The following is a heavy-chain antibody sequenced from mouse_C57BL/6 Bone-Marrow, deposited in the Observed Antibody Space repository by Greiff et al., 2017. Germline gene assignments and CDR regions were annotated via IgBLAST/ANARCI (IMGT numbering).Heavy chain of an antibody. D-gene: IGHD2-4*01. Sequence: QVQLQQPGAELVMPGASVKLSCKASGYTFTSYWMYWVKQRPGQGLEWIGEIDPSDSYTNYNQKFKGKSTVTVDKSSSTAYMQLSSLTSEDSAVYYCARYLTYYDYEEAYAMDYWGQGTSVTVSS. CDR2: IDPSDSYT. J-gene: IGHJ4*01. CDR3: ARYLTYYDYEEAYAMDY. V-gene: IGHV1-69*01. CDR1: GYTFTSYW.